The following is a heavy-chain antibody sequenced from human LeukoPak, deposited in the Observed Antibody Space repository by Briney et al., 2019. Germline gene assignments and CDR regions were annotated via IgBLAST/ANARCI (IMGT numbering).Heavy chain of an antibody. D-gene: IGHD6-19*01. CDR3: ARAPYSSGWYRDYYFDY. CDR1: GYTFTGYY. CDR2: INPNSGGT. V-gene: IGHV1-2*02. J-gene: IGHJ4*02. Sequence: GASVKVSCKASGYTFTGYYMHWVRQAPGQGLEWMGWINPNSGGTNYAQKFQGRVTMTRDTSISTAYMELSRLRSDDTAVYYCARAPYSSGWYRDYYFDYWGQGTLVTVSS.